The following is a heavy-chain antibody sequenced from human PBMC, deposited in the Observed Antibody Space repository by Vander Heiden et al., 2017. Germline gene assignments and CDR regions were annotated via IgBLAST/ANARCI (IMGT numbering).Heavy chain of an antibody. V-gene: IGHV3-23*01. CDR1: GFTFSSSA. Sequence: EVQLLESGGGLVQPGGSLRLSCAASGFTFSSSAMSWVRQAPGKGLEWVSAISGSGGSTYYADSVKGRFTISRDNSKNTLYLQMNSLRAEDTAVYYCAKDYYYDSSGRRFDYWGQGTLVTVSS. CDR2: ISGSGGST. J-gene: IGHJ4*02. CDR3: AKDYYYDSSGRRFDY. D-gene: IGHD3-22*01.